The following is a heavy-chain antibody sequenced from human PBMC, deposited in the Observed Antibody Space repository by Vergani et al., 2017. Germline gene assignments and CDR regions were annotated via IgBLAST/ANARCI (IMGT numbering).Heavy chain of an antibody. CDR3: ARGQWLPTLSFDY. D-gene: IGHD6-19*01. V-gene: IGHV1-2*02. Sequence: QVQLVESGGGVVQPGGSLRLSCAASGFTFSSYGMHWVRQAPGQGLEWMGWINPNSGGTNYAQKFQGRVTMTRDTSISTAYMELSRLRSDDTAVYYCARGQWLPTLSFDYWGQGTLVTVSS. CDR2: INPNSGGT. CDR1: GFTFSSYG. J-gene: IGHJ4*02.